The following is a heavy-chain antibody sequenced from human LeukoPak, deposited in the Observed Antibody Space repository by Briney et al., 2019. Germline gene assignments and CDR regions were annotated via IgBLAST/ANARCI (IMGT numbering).Heavy chain of an antibody. V-gene: IGHV1-2*02. CDR3: ALADFWSGPYYFDY. CDR1: GYTFTGYY. CDR2: INPNSGGT. Sequence: ASVKVFCKASGYTFTGYYMHWVRQAPGQGLEGMGWINPNSGGTNYAQKFQGRVTMTRDTSISTAYMELSRLRSDDTAVYYCALADFWSGPYYFDYWGQGTLVTVSS. J-gene: IGHJ4*02. D-gene: IGHD3-3*01.